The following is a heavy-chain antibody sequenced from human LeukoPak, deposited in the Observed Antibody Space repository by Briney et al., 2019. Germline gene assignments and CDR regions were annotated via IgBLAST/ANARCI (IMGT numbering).Heavy chain of an antibody. J-gene: IGHJ4*02. CDR2: IYYSGST. CDR3: ARGVDYYGV. V-gene: IGHV4-59*12. Sequence: PSETLSLTCTVSGGSISSYYWNWIRQPPGKGLEWIGYIYYSGSTIYNPSLKSRVTMSVDTSKKQFSLKLSSVTAADTAVYYCARGVDYYGVWGQGTLVTVSS. CDR1: GGSISSYY. D-gene: IGHD3-10*01.